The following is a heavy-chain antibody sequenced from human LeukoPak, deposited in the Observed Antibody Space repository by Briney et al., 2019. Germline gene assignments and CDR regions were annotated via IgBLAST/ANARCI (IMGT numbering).Heavy chain of an antibody. CDR3: ARGAGLVPNPIDY. D-gene: IGHD6-19*01. J-gene: IGHJ4*02. Sequence: SETLSLTCTVSGGSISSSSYYWGWIRQPPGKGLEWIGSFDYSGSPYYNPSLKSRVTISVDTSKNQFFLKLSSVTAADTAVFYCARGAGLVPNPIDYWGQGTLVTVSS. CDR2: FDYSGSP. CDR1: GGSISSSSYY. V-gene: IGHV4-39*07.